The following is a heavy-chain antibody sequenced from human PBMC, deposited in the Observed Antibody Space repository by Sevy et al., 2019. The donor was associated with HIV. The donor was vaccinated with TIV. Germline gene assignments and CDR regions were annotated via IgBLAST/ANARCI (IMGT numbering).Heavy chain of an antibody. CDR3: ARDLFSGGNAVYGY. V-gene: IGHV3-48*04. CDR1: GFSFNSYS. J-gene: IGHJ4*02. D-gene: IGHD2-15*01. Sequence: GGSLRLSCEVPGFSFNSYSFNWVRQAPGKGLEWISYITSSSHITYYAESVQGRFTISRDNAENSLYLQMNSVRAEDTAVYYCARDLFSGGNAVYGYWGQGTLVTVSS. CDR2: ITSSSHIT.